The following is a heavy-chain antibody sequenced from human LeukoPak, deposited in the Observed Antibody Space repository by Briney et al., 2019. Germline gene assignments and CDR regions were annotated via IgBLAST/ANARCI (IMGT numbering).Heavy chain of an antibody. V-gene: IGHV1-2*02. CDR3: ARFHDDYSSGWRGYYYYYMDV. CDR1: GYIFTDYY. D-gene: IGHD6-19*01. J-gene: IGHJ6*03. Sequence: GASVKVSCKASGYIFTDYYMHWVRQAPGQGLEWMGWINPNSGGTNYAQKFQGRVTMTRDTSISTAYMELSRLRSDDTAVYYCARFHDDYSSGWRGYYYYYMDVWGKGTTVTVSS. CDR2: INPNSGGT.